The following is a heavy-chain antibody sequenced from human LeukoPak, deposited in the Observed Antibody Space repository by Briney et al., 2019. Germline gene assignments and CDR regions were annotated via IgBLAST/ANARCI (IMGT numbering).Heavy chain of an antibody. CDR3: ARAEGGSSWCSYYFDY. D-gene: IGHD6-13*01. CDR2: INPNSGGT. J-gene: IGHJ4*02. V-gene: IGHV1-2*02. CDR1: GYTVTGYY. Sequence: ASVKVSCKASGYTVTGYYMHWVRQAPGQGLEWMGWINPNSGGTNYAQNFQCRVTMTRDTSISTAYMERSRLRSDDTAVYYCARAEGGSSWCSYYFDYWGQGTLVTVSS.